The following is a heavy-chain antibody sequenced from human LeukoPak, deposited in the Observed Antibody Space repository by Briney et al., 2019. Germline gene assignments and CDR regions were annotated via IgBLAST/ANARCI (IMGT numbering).Heavy chain of an antibody. J-gene: IGHJ5*02. CDR2: INQSGST. D-gene: IGHD6-19*01. CDR1: GESFSGYY. Sequence: KTSETLSLTCAVYGESFSGYYWNWIRQPPGKGLEWIGEINQSGSTNYNPSLKSRVTISFDTSKNQFSLQLNSVTPEDTAVYYCARGAVAGTGRWDAWGSSFDPWDQGTLVTVSS. CDR3: ARGAVAGTGRWDAWGSSFDP. V-gene: IGHV4-34*01.